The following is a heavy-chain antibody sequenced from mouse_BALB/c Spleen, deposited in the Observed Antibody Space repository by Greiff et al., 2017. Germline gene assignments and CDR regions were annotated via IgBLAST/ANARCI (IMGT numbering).Heavy chain of an antibody. CDR3: APYYGSGFDY. J-gene: IGHJ2*01. V-gene: IGHV1S81*02. Sequence: VQLQQPGAELVKPGASVQLSCKASGYTFTSYWMHWVKQRPGQGLEWIGEINPSNGRTNYTEKFKSKATLTVDKSSSTAYMQLSSLTSEDSAVYDCAPYYGSGFDYWGQGTTLTVSS. CDR1: GYTFTSYW. D-gene: IGHD1-1*01. CDR2: INPSNGRT.